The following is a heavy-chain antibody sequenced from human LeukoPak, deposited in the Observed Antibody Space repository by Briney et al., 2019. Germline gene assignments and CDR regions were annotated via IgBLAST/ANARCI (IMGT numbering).Heavy chain of an antibody. J-gene: IGHJ5*02. D-gene: IGHD1-26*01. CDR3: AREESGSYSS. CDR1: GITFSNAW. Sequence: GGSLRLSCAASGITFSNAWMNWARQTPGKGLEWVSVIYSGGSTYYADSVKGRFTISRDNSKNTLYLQMNSLRAEDTAVYYCAREESGSYSSWGQGTLVTVSS. V-gene: IGHV3-66*01. CDR2: IYSGGST.